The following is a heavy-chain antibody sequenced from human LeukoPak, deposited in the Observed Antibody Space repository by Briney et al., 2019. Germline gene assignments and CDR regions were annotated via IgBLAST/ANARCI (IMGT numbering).Heavy chain of an antibody. CDR3: AKSDQQLVSSY. CDR2: IGGSGGDT. D-gene: IGHD6-13*01. J-gene: IGHJ4*02. Sequence: GGSLRLSCAASGFTFSSYAMSWVRQAPGKELEWVSAIGGSGGDTYYADSVKGRFTISRDNSRNTLYLQMNSLRAEDTAVYYCAKSDQQLVSSYWGQGTLVTVSS. CDR1: GFTFSSYA. V-gene: IGHV3-23*01.